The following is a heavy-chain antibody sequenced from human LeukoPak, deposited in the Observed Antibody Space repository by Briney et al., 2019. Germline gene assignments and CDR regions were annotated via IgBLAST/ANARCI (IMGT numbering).Heavy chain of an antibody. CDR3: ARDRNMIRGVVLGY. J-gene: IGHJ4*02. Sequence: ASVKVSCKASGYTFTSYGISWVRQAPGQGLEWMGWITAYDGNTSYAQKFQGRVSMTTDTSTSTAYMELRSLKSDDTAVYYCARDRNMIRGVVLGYWGQGTLVTVSS. V-gene: IGHV1-18*01. D-gene: IGHD3-10*01. CDR1: GYTFTSYG. CDR2: ITAYDGNT.